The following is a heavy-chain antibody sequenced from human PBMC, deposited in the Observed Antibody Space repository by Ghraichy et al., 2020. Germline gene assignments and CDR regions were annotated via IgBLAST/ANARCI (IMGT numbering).Heavy chain of an antibody. Sequence: SQTLSLTCTVSGYSISSGYYWGWIRQPPGKGLEWIGSIYHSGSTYYNPSLKSRVTISVDTSKIHFSLKLTSVTAADTAVYYCARDPGPCGSYSSLCWYFDLWGRGTLVTVSS. D-gene: IGHD1-26*01. V-gene: IGHV4-38-2*02. J-gene: IGHJ2*01. CDR2: IYHSGST. CDR1: GYSISSGYY. CDR3: ARDPGPCGSYSSLCWYFDL.